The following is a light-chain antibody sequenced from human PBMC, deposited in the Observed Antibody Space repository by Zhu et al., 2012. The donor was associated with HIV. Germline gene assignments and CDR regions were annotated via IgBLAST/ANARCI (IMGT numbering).Light chain of an antibody. CDR3: HQYDDSWT. CDR2: GAS. J-gene: IGKJ1*01. V-gene: IGKV3-20*01. Sequence: EIVLTQSPDTLSLSPEDRATLACRASHSVSSNYVIWYQQKPGQAPRPLIYGASDRASGVPDRFSGSGSGTDFTLTISRLEPEDFAVYYCHQYDDSWTFGQGTKVEIK. CDR1: HSVSSNY.